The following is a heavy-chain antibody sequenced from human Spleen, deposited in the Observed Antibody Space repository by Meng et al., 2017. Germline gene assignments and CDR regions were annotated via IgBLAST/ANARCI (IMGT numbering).Heavy chain of an antibody. D-gene: IGHD3-10*01. CDR3: ARGTPGRSYSDY. CDR2: LGAHDGDT. CDR1: HYTFTGYG. J-gene: IGHJ4*02. V-gene: IGHV1-18*01. Sequence: QVQVVQSGAEMKRPGASVKVSCTASHYTFTGYGVSWFRQAPGQGLEWMAWLGAHDGDTSHAPKFQGRVTVSADRPTATAYMELRSLRSDDTAVYYCARGTPGRSYSDYWGQGTLVTVSS.